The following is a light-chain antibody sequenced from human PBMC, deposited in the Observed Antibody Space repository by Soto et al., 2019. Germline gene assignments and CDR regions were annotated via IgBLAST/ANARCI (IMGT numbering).Light chain of an antibody. CDR3: QQRGNWPPEST. J-gene: IGKJ5*01. Sequence: EIVLTQSPGTLSFSPGERATLSCSASQSVSSSYLAWYQQKPGQAPRLLIYGASSRATGIPDRFSGSGSETDFSLTISRLEPEDFALYYCQQRGNWPPESTFGQGTRLEIK. CDR1: QSVSSSY. V-gene: IGKV3D-20*02. CDR2: GAS.